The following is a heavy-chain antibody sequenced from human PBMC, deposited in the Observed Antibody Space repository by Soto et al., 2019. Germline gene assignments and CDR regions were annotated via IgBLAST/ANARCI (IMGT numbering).Heavy chain of an antibody. D-gene: IGHD5-12*01. Sequence: PSATLSLTCSVSGASINNYYWSWIRQPPGKGLEWIGFVYYTGSTITKYNPSLQSRVAMSVDSSKNQFSLKVTSMTATDTAIYYCAKYRRTDAEGYRLDFWGPGTLVTVSS. J-gene: IGHJ4*02. CDR3: AKYRRTDAEGYRLDF. CDR2: VYYTGSTIT. V-gene: IGHV4-59*01. CDR1: GASINNYY.